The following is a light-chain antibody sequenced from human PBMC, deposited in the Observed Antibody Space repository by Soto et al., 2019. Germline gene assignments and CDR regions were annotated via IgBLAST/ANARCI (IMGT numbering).Light chain of an antibody. CDR2: DAS. Sequence: DILMTQSPSTLSASVGDRVTIACRASQTISTWVAWYQQKPGSAPKALIYDASTLRSGVPSRFSGGGSGTEFTLTISSLQPDDFATYYCQQYNTYSTFGQGTRLEIK. CDR1: QTISTW. V-gene: IGKV1-5*01. J-gene: IGKJ5*01. CDR3: QQYNTYST.